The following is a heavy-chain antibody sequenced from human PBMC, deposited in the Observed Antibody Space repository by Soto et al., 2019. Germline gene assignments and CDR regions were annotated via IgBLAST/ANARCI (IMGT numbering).Heavy chain of an antibody. J-gene: IGHJ4*02. D-gene: IGHD3-10*01. Sequence: QVQLVESGGGLVKPGGSLRLSCAASGFTFSDYYMSWIRQAPGKGLEWVSYISSSGSTMYYADSVKGRFTISRDNAKNSLHLQMNSLRAEDTAVYYCARDRVSGISMVRGVTPHCDYWGQGTLVTVSS. CDR1: GFTFSDYY. CDR2: ISSSGSTM. V-gene: IGHV3-11*01. CDR3: ARDRVSGISMVRGVTPHCDY.